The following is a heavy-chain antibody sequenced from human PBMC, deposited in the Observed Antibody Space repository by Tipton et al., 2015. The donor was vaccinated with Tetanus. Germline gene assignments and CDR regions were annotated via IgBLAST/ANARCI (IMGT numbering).Heavy chain of an antibody. J-gene: IGHJ5*02. D-gene: IGHD2-2*01. V-gene: IGHV4-59*01. CDR2: IYHSGST. CDR3: AREVKDCFGTSCEGGWFGP. Sequence: LRLSCTVSGGSISSYYWGWIRQPPGKGLEWVGFIYHSGSTNYNPSLKSRTTISVDTSKNQFSLKLSSVTAADTAVYYCAREVKDCFGTSCEGGWFGPWGQGTLVTVSS. CDR1: GGSISSYY.